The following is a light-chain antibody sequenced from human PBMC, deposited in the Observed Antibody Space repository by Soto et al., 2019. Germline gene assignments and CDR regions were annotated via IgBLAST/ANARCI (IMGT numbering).Light chain of an antibody. CDR2: EAI. CDR1: SSDVGRDNL. Sequence: QSVRTQPASVSGSPGQSITRSCTGSSSDVGRDNLVSWYQHHPGKAPKLIIYEAIKRPSGISDRFSGSKSGNTASLTISGLQAEDEADYYCCSYGGYSTFVVFGVGTKLTVL. J-gene: IGLJ2*01. CDR3: CSYGGYSTFVV. V-gene: IGLV2-23*02.